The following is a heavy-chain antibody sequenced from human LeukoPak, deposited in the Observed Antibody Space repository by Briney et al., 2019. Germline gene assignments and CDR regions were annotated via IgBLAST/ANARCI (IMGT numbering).Heavy chain of an antibody. CDR3: ARHFLRGGFDS. J-gene: IGHJ4*02. Sequence: GGSLRLSCAASGFTFSPSAMSWVRQAPGKGLQWVSGIGGDSRTHYTDSVEGRFTISRDNSKNVLYLQMDNLRVEDTAVYYCARHFLRGGFDSWGQGTLVAVSS. CDR1: GFTFSPSA. CDR2: IGGDSRT. D-gene: IGHD5-12*01. V-gene: IGHV3-23*01.